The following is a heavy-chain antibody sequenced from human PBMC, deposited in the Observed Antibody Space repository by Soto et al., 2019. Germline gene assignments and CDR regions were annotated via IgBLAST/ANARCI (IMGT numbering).Heavy chain of an antibody. CDR3: ARGGTYGDYFDY. D-gene: IGHD4-17*01. V-gene: IGHV4-61*01. CDR1: GGSVNDGNYY. J-gene: IGHJ4*02. Sequence: SETLSLPWSGSGGSVNDGNYYWDWVRQSPAKGLEWIGYIHHSGITNYNPSLKSRVTISVDTSKNEFSLKLNSVTAADTAVYFCARGGTYGDYFDYWGQGTLVTVSS. CDR2: IHHSGIT.